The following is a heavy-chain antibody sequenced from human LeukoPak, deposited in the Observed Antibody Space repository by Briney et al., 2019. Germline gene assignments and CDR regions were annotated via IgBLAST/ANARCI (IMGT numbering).Heavy chain of an antibody. V-gene: IGHV3-23*01. CDR3: ARAYSSSWYDF. CDR1: GFTFSSYA. CDR2: ISGSGGST. J-gene: IGHJ5*01. Sequence: GGSLRLSCAASGFTFSSYAMSWVRQAPGKGLEWVSAISGSGGSTYYADSVKGRFTISRDNSKNTLYLQINSVRAEDTAVYYCARAYSSSWYDFWGQGALVTVSS. D-gene: IGHD6-13*01.